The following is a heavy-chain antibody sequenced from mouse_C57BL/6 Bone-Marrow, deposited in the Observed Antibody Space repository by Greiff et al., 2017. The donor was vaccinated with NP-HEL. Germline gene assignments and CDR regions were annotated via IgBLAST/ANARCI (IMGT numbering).Heavy chain of an antibody. CDR3: ARGDYYGSSPYYFDY. CDR2: IDPSDSET. CDR1: GYTFTSYW. D-gene: IGHD1-1*01. Sequence: VQLQQPGAELVRPGSSVKLSCKASGYTFTSYWMHWVKQRPIQGLEWIGNIDPSDSETHYNQKFKDKATLTVDKSSSTAYMQLSSLTSEDSAVYYWARGDYYGSSPYYFDYWGQGTTLTVSS. V-gene: IGHV1-52*01. J-gene: IGHJ2*01.